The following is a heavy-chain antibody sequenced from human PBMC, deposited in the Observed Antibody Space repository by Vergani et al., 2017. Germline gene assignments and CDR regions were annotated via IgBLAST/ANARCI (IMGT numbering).Heavy chain of an antibody. Sequence: EVQVLESGGGLVQPGGSLRLSCAASGFTVSSYPMSWVRQAPGKGLEWVSTISGSGGSGNTYYADSVKGRFTISRDNSKNSLDLQMNSLRAEDTAVYYCAKEGRDGYKLYCFDYWGQGTMVTVSS. D-gene: IGHD5-24*01. J-gene: IGHJ4*02. CDR3: AKEGRDGYKLYCFDY. V-gene: IGHV3-23*01. CDR2: ISGSGGSGNT. CDR1: GFTVSSYP.